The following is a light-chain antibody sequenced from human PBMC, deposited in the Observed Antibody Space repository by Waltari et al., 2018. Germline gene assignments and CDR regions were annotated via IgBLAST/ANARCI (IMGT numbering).Light chain of an antibody. CDR2: EVS. V-gene: IGLV2-14*01. CDR1: RSDVGGSNF. Sequence: QSALTQPASVSGSPGTSTTFSCTGSRSDVGGSNFVSWYQQYPGNAPKLMIYEVSNRPSGVSSRFSGSKSGNTASLTISGLQAEDEADYYCSSFTTSNTFEGLFGGGTKLTVL. J-gene: IGLJ2*01. CDR3: SSFTTSNTFEGL.